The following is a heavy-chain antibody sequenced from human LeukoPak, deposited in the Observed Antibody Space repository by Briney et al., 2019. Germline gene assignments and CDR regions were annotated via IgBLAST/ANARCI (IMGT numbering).Heavy chain of an antibody. Sequence: SETLSLTCAVSGGSISSGGYSWSWIRQPPGKGLEWIGYIYYSGSTYYNPSLKSRVTISVDTSKNQFSLKLSSVTAADTAVYYCAGDYGDYDNWFDPWGQGTLVTVSS. J-gene: IGHJ5*02. CDR3: AGDYGDYDNWFDP. D-gene: IGHD4-17*01. V-gene: IGHV4-30-4*07. CDR2: IYYSGST. CDR1: GGSISSGGYS.